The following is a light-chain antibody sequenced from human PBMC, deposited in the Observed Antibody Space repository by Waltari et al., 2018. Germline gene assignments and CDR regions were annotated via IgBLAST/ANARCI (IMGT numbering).Light chain of an antibody. CDR2: AAS. V-gene: IGKV1-5*03. CDR3: QQYYTYPWT. CDR1: QSISSW. Sequence: DIQMTQSPSTLSASVGDRVTITCRASQSISSWLAWYQQKPGKAPDLLIYAASTLQSGVPSRFSGGGSGTECTLTISSLQPDDSATYYCQQYYTYPWTFGQGTKVEIK. J-gene: IGKJ1*01.